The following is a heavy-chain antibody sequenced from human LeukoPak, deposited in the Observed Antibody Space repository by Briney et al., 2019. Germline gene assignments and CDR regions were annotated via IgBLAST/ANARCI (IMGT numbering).Heavy chain of an antibody. J-gene: IGHJ4*02. CDR2: ISSSGSTI. CDR3: ARDLRFWFGELSGFDY. V-gene: IGHV3-11*04. D-gene: IGHD3-10*01. Sequence: GGSLRLSCAASGFTFSDYYMSWIRQAPGKGLEWVSYISSSGSTIYYADSVKGRFTISRDNAKNSLYLQMNSLRAEDTAVYYCARDLRFWFGELSGFDYWGQGTLVTVSS. CDR1: GFTFSDYY.